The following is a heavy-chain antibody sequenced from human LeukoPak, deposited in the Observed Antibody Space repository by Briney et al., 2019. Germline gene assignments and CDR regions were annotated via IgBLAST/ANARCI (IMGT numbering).Heavy chain of an antibody. CDR3: ATPKVAGPFDY. V-gene: IGHV4-39*01. CDR1: GGSISSSSYY. CDR2: IYYSGST. J-gene: IGHJ4*02. D-gene: IGHD6-19*01. Sequence: SGTLSLTCAVSGGSISSSSYYWGWIRQPPGKGLEWIGSIYYSGSTYYNPSLKSRVTISVDTSKNQFSLKLSSVTAADTAVYYCATPKVAGPFDYWGQGTLVTVSS.